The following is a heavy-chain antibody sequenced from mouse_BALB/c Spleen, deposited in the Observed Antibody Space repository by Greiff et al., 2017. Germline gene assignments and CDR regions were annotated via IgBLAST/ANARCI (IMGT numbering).Heavy chain of an antibody. V-gene: IGHV1-55*01. D-gene: IGHD1-1*01. CDR2: IYPGSGST. J-gene: IGHJ1*01. CDR3: ARDYGWYFDV. Sequence: VQLQQPGAELVKPGTSVKLSCKASGYNFTSYWINWVKLRPGQGLEWIGDIYPGSGSTNYNEKFKSKATLTVDTTSSTAYMQLSSLASEDSALYYCARDYGWYFDVWGAGTMVTVSS. CDR1: GYNFTSYW.